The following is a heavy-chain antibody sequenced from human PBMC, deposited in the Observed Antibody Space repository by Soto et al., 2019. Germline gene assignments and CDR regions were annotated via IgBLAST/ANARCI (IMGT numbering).Heavy chain of an antibody. Sequence: GGSLRLSCAASGFTFSSYGMHWVRQAPGKGLEWVAVISYDGSNKYYADSVKGRFTISRDNSKNTLYLQMNSLRAEDTAVYYCAKDRLIIRWVAAPGLYFDFWGQGTVFSVST. D-gene: IGHD2-15*01. V-gene: IGHV3-30*18. CDR1: GFTFSSYG. J-gene: IGHJ4*02. CDR2: ISYDGSNK. CDR3: AKDRLIIRWVAAPGLYFDF.